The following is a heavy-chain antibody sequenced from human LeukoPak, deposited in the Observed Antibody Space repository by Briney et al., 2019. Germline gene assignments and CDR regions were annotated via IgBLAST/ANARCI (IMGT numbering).Heavy chain of an antibody. CDR2: ISSSGSTI. J-gene: IGHJ4*02. CDR3: ARDYGSGSYTDY. Sequence: PGGSLRLSGAASGFTFSSYFMGWVRQAPGKGLEWVSYISSSGSTIYYADSVKGRFTISRDNAKNSLYLQMNSLRAEDTAVYYCARDYGSGSYTDYWGQGTLVTVSS. V-gene: IGHV3-11*01. D-gene: IGHD3-10*01. CDR1: GFTFSSYF.